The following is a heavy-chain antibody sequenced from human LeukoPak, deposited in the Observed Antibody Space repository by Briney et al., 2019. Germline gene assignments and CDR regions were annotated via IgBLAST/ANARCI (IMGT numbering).Heavy chain of an antibody. D-gene: IGHD6-19*01. Sequence: SETLSLTCTVSGGSISSSSYYWGWIRQPPGKGLEWIGSIYYSGSTYYNPSLKSRVTISVDTSENQFSLKLSSVTAADTAVYYCARFGVAGTAGVAFDIWGQGTMVTVSS. CDR2: IYYSGST. CDR1: GGSISSSSYY. V-gene: IGHV4-39*01. J-gene: IGHJ3*02. CDR3: ARFGVAGTAGVAFDI.